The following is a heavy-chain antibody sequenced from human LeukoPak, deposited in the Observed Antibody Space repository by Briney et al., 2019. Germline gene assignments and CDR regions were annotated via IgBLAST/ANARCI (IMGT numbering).Heavy chain of an antibody. CDR1: GGTFSSYA. V-gene: IGHV1-69*01. Sequence: ASVKVSCKASGGTFSSYAISWVRQAPGQGLEWMGGIIPIFGTANYAQKFQGRVTITADESTSTAYMELSSLRSEDTAVYYCAREWVPVVVVPAARAWFDPWGQGTLVTVSS. D-gene: IGHD2-2*01. CDR2: IIPIFGTA. J-gene: IGHJ5*02. CDR3: AREWVPVVVVPAARAWFDP.